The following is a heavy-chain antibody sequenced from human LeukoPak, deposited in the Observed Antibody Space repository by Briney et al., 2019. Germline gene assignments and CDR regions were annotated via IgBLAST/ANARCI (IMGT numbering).Heavy chain of an antibody. CDR1: GGSISSSSYY. Sequence: SETLSLTCTVSGGSISSSSYYWGWIRQPPGKGLEWIGSIYYSGYTYYNPSLESRVTISVDTSKNQFSLNLRSVTSADTAVYFCTRVSIHGDSDYWGQGTLVTVSS. CDR2: IYYSGYT. CDR3: TRVSIHGDSDY. J-gene: IGHJ4*02. V-gene: IGHV4-39*07.